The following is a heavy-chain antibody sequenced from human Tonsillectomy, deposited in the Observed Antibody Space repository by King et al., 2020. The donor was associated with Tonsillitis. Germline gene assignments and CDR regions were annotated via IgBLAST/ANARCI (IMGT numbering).Heavy chain of an antibody. V-gene: IGHV2-70D*14. Sequence: LTLKESGPALVKPTQTLTLTCTFSGFSLSTSGMRVRWIRQPPGKALEWLARIDWDDDKFYSTSLKTRLTISKDTSKNQVVLTMTNMDPVDTATYYCARLPLYGGYSDYFDYWGQGTLVTVSS. J-gene: IGHJ4*02. CDR1: GFSLSTSGMR. CDR3: ARLPLYGGYSDYFDY. CDR2: IDWDDDK. D-gene: IGHD4-23*01.